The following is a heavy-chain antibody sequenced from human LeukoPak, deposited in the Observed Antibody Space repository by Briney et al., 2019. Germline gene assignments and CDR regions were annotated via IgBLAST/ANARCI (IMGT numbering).Heavy chain of an antibody. CDR2: ISSSSSYI. V-gene: IGHV3-21*01. D-gene: IGHD3-10*01. Sequence: GGSLRLSCAASGFTFSSYGMHWVRQAPGKGLEWVSSISSSSSYIYYADSVKGRFTISRDNAKNSLYLQMNSLRAEDTAVYYCAGEDSYYYGSGSYPFDYWGQGTLVTVSS. CDR3: AGEDSYYYGSGSYPFDY. J-gene: IGHJ4*02. CDR1: GFTFSSYG.